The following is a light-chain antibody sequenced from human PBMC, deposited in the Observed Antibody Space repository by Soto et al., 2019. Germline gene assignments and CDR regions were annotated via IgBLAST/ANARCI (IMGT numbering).Light chain of an antibody. Sequence: DIQITQSPSTLSASAGDTVTITCRASESIDNWLAWYQQKPGKAPKLLLFAASTLVGGVPSRFSGRGSGTEFTLTISSLQPEDFATYYCQQYNNWPWTFGQGTKVDIK. CDR1: ESIDNW. CDR2: AAS. V-gene: IGKV1-5*01. CDR3: QQYNNWPWT. J-gene: IGKJ1*01.